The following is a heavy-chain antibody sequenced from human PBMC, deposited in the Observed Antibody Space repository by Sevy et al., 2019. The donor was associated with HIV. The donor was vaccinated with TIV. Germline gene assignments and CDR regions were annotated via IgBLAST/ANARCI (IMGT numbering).Heavy chain of an antibody. Sequence: SETLSLTCTVSGGSISSFYWSWIRRPPGKGLEWIGYFYYSGNTNYSPSLKSRVTISLDTSNNQFSLNLSSVTAADTAVYYCATGQYSYGYWREFDYWGQGTLVTVSS. CDR1: GGSISSFY. CDR3: ATGQYSYGYWREFDY. D-gene: IGHD5-18*01. V-gene: IGHV4-59*01. CDR2: FYYSGNT. J-gene: IGHJ4*02.